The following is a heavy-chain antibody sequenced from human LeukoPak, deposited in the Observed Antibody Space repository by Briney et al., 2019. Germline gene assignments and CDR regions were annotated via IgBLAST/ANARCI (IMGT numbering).Heavy chain of an antibody. Sequence: SETLSLTCAVYGRSFSGYYWSWIRQTPGKGLEWIGEINHSGSTTYNPSLKSRVTISVDTSKNQFSLKLSSVTAADTAVYYCAKAGGGSCSGGSCPNWFDPWRQGTLVTVSS. CDR2: INHSGST. CDR1: GRSFSGYY. J-gene: IGHJ5*02. D-gene: IGHD2-15*01. CDR3: AKAGGGSCSGGSCPNWFDP. V-gene: IGHV4-34*01.